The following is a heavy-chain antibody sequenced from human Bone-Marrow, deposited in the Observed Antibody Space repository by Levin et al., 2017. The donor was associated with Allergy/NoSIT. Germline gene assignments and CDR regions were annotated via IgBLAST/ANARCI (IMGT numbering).Heavy chain of an antibody. CDR1: GFTFSSYE. Sequence: RGESLKISCAASGFTFSSYEMNWVRQAPGKGLEWVSFISSSGTTVYYADSVKGRFTISRDNAKNSLSLQMNSLRAEDTAVYYCARGWTRRFDYWGQGTLVTVSS. CDR3: ARGWTRRFDY. J-gene: IGHJ4*02. D-gene: IGHD3/OR15-3a*01. CDR2: ISSSGTTV. V-gene: IGHV3-48*03.